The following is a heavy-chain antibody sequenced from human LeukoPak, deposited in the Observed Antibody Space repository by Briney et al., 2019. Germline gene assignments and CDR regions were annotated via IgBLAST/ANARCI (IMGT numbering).Heavy chain of an antibody. Sequence: GGSLRLSCAASGFTFSSYAMSWVRQAPGRGLEWVSAISGSGGSTYYADSVKGRFTISRDNAENSLYLQMNNLRAEDTAVYYCARDGDSSGYCDYWGQGTLVTVSS. V-gene: IGHV3-23*01. CDR2: ISGSGGST. CDR1: GFTFSSYA. D-gene: IGHD3-22*01. J-gene: IGHJ4*02. CDR3: ARDGDSSGYCDY.